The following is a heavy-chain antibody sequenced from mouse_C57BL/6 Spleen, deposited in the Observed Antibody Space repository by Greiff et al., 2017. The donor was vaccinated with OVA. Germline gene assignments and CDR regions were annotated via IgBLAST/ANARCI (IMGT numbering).Heavy chain of an antibody. D-gene: IGHD1-1*01. Sequence: EVMLVESGEGLVKPGGSLKLSCAASGFTFSSYAMSWVRQTPEKRLEWVAYISSGGDYIYYADTVKGRFTISRDNARNTLYLQMSSLKSEDTAMYYCTRDRSTTVVAKGYFDYWGQGTTLTVSS. CDR3: TRDRSTTVVAKGYFDY. CDR1: GFTFSSYA. CDR2: ISSGGDYI. J-gene: IGHJ2*01. V-gene: IGHV5-9-1*02.